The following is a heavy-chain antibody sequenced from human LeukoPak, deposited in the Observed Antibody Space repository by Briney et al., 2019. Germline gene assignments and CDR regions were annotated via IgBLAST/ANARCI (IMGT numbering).Heavy chain of an antibody. J-gene: IGHJ3*02. V-gene: IGHV1-69*13. CDR3: ARERRTTGTTSAFDI. CDR1: GGTFSSYA. CDR2: IIPIFGIA. D-gene: IGHD1-1*01. Sequence: SVKVSCKASGGTFSSYAISWVRQAPGQGLEWMGGIIPIFGIANYAQKFQGRVTITADESTSTVYMELSSLRSEDTAVYYCARERRTTGTTSAFDIWGKGKMVTVSS.